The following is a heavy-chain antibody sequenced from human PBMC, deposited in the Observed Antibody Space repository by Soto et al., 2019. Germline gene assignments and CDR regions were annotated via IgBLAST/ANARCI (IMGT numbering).Heavy chain of an antibody. CDR1: GCTFTNYW. CDR3: AKHEGYCSSTTCSNFDY. D-gene: IGHD2-2*01. J-gene: IGHJ4*02. CDR2: IYPGDSDT. Sequence: PXESLKISCRGSGCTFTNYWIAWVRQMPGKGLEWMGIIYPGDSDTSYSPSFQGQVTISADKSINTAYLHWSSLKASDTAMYYCAKHEGYCSSTTCSNFDYWGQG. V-gene: IGHV5-51*01.